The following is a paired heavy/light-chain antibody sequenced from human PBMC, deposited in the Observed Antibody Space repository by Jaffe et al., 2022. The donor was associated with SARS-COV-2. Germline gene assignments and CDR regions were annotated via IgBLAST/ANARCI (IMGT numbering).Light chain of an antibody. J-gene: IGKJ4*01. CDR3: QQYGSSPLT. Sequence: EIVLTQSPGTLSLSPGERATLSCRASQSVSSSYFAWYQQKPGQAPRLLIFGASSRATGIPDRFSGSGSGTDFTLTISRLEPEDFAVYYCQQYGSSPLTFGGGTKVEIK. V-gene: IGKV3-20*01. CDR2: GAS. CDR1: QSVSSSY.
Heavy chain of an antibody. CDR2: INPSGSST. J-gene: IGHJ3*02. Sequence: QVQLVQSGAEVKKPGASVKVSCKASGYIFTSYYMHWVRQAPGQGLEWMGLINPSGSSTSYALKLQGRVTMTRDTSTSTVYMELSSLRSEDTAVYYCARIGYHDAFDIWGQGTMVTVSS. V-gene: IGHV1-46*04. D-gene: IGHD5-18*01. CDR3: ARIGYHDAFDI. CDR1: GYIFTSYY.